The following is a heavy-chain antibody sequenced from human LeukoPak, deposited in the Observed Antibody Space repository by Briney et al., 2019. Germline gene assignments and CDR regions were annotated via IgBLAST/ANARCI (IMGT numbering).Heavy chain of an antibody. J-gene: IGHJ4*02. CDR2: IYTSGST. Sequence: SETLSLTCTVSGGSISSGSYYWSWIRQPAGKGLEGIGRIYTSGSTNYNPSLKTRVTISVDTSKNQFSLKLSSVTAADTAGYYCARDLGSSSFDYWGQGTLVTVSS. V-gene: IGHV4-61*02. CDR1: GGSISSGSYY. CDR3: ARDLGSSSFDY. D-gene: IGHD6-6*01.